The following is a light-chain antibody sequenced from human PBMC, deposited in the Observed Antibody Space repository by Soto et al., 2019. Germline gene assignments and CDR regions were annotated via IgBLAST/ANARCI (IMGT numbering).Light chain of an antibody. Sequence: DIQMTQSPSSLSASVGDRVTITCQASQDISNYLNWYQQKPGKAPKLLIYDASSLQSGVPSRFSGSGSGTDFTLTISSLQPEDFATYYCQQSYSTPWTFGQGTKVAIK. J-gene: IGKJ1*01. V-gene: IGKV1-39*01. CDR3: QQSYSTPWT. CDR1: QDISNY. CDR2: DAS.